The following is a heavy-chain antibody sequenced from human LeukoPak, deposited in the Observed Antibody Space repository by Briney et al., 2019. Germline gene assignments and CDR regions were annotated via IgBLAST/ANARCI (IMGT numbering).Heavy chain of an antibody. D-gene: IGHD6-13*01. V-gene: IGHV4-59*08. CDR3: ARRRAEGGSNGHYNWFDP. Sequence: SETLSLTCTVSGDSINAYCWGWIRQPPGKGLEWIGYIYFSGTTKYNPSLESRVTISVDTSKNQFSLKLSSVTAADTAVYYCARRRAEGGSNGHYNWFDPWGQGILVTVSS. CDR2: IYFSGTT. J-gene: IGHJ5*02. CDR1: GDSINAYC.